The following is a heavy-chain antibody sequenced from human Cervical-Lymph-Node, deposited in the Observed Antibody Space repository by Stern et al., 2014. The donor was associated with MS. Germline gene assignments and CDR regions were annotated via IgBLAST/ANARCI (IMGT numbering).Heavy chain of an antibody. CDR1: GYSFSDYG. Sequence: VQLVESGAEVKRPGDSVRVSCKASGYSFSDYGISWVRQAPGQGLEWMGWITTYNGETSYTQKLQGRVTMTADKFTSTAYMELRSLTSDDAAVYYCAREAPNCSGGKCYPRIDYWGQGTLVTVSS. CDR3: AREAPNCSGGKCYPRIDY. V-gene: IGHV1-18*01. J-gene: IGHJ4*02. CDR2: ITTYNGET. D-gene: IGHD2-15*01.